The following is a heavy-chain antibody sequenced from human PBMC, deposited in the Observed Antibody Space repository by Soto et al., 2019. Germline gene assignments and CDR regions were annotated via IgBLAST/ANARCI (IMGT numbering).Heavy chain of an antibody. V-gene: IGHV4-34*01. J-gene: IGHJ6*02. CDR1: GGSFSGYY. D-gene: IGHD4-17*01. CDR2: INHSGST. Sequence: QVQLQQWGAGLLKPSETLSLTCAVYGGSFSGYYWSWIRQPPGKGLEWIGEINHSGSTNYNPSLKSRVTISVDTSKNQFSLKLSAVTAADTAVYYCARGRRWTVTAELRVWGQGTTVTVSS. CDR3: ARGRRWTVTAELRV.